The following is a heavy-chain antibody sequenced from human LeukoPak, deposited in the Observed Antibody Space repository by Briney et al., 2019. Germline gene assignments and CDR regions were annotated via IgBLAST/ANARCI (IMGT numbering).Heavy chain of an antibody. J-gene: IGHJ4*02. V-gene: IGHV4-59*02. D-gene: IGHD1-14*01. CDR2: IYYTGST. Sequence: SETLSLTCTVSGGSVSDYYWSWIRQSPGKGLEWIGYIYYTGSTSYNPSLRSRVTMSADTSKNQFSLKLSSVTAADTAFYYCARDRAVSGFDYWGQGTLVTVSS. CDR3: ARDRAVSGFDY. CDR1: GGSVSDYY.